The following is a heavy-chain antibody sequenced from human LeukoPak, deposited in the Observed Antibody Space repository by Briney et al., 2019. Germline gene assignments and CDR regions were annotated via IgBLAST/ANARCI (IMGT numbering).Heavy chain of an antibody. J-gene: IGHJ3*02. CDR2: IYHSGST. V-gene: IGHV4-30-2*01. Sequence: PSETLSLTCTVSGGSISSSGYSWGWIRQPPGKGLEWIGYIYHSGSTYYNPSLKSRVTISIDTSKNQFSLKLSSVTAADTAVYYCARGFDILTGSLLLEDAFDIWGQGTMVTVSS. D-gene: IGHD3-9*01. CDR1: GGSISSSGYS. CDR3: ARGFDILTGSLLLEDAFDI.